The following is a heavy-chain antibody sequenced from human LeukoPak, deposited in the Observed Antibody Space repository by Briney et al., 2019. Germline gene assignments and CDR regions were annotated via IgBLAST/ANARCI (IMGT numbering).Heavy chain of an antibody. CDR2: IKQDGSGK. J-gene: IGHJ5*02. Sequence: GGPLRLSCAASGFTFSSYWMSWVRQAPGKGLEWVANIKQDGSGKYYVDSVKGRFTISRDNAKNSLYLQMNSLRAEDTAVYYCARDHGYGDLNWFDPWGQGTLVTVSS. CDR3: ARDHGYGDLNWFDP. D-gene: IGHD4-17*01. V-gene: IGHV3-7*01. CDR1: GFTFSSYW.